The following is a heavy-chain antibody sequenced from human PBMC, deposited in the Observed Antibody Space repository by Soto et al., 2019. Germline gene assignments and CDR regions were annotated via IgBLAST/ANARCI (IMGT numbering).Heavy chain of an antibody. V-gene: IGHV4-59*01. D-gene: IGHD6-19*01. CDR3: ARDLRGAGTSGYYGMDV. J-gene: IGHJ6*02. CDR2: IYYSGST. Sequence: SETLSLTCTVSGGSINSYFWSWIRQPPGKGLEWIGYIYYSGSTAYQPSLKSRVTISVDRSQNQFSLELTSVTAADTAVYFCARDLRGAGTSGYYGMDVWGQGTTVTVSS. CDR1: GGSINSYF.